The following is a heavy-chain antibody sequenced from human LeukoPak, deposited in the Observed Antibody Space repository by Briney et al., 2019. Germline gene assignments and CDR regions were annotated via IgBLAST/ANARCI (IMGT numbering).Heavy chain of an antibody. Sequence: KTSETLSLTCAVYGGSFSGYYWSWIRQPPGKGLEWIGEINHSGSTNYNPSLKSRVTISVDTSKNQFSLKLSSVTAADTAVYYCARDAIAAAGDYYYYGMDVWGQGTTVTVSS. CDR3: ARDAIAAAGDYYYYGMDV. J-gene: IGHJ6*02. CDR2: INHSGST. CDR1: GGSFSGYY. D-gene: IGHD6-13*01. V-gene: IGHV4-34*01.